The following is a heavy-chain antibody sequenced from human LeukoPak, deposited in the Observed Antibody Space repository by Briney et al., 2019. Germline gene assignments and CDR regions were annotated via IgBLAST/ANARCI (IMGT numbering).Heavy chain of an antibody. CDR2: ITSSSNYI. CDR3: ARASRSLRHFDWPYDKYYLDV. D-gene: IGHD3-9*01. CDR1: GFTFSHYS. J-gene: IGHJ6*03. Sequence: GGSLRLSCTASGFTFSHYSMDWVRQAPGKGLEWVSSITSSSNYIYYADSVKGRFTISRDNAKKSLYLQMNSLRAEGTAVYYCARASRSLRHFDWPYDKYYLDVWGKGTTVTVSS. V-gene: IGHV3-21*01.